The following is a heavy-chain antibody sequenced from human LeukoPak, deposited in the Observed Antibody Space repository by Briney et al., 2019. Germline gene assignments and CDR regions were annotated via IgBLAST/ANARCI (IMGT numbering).Heavy chain of an antibody. CDR3: ARRAMVRGVSFDY. Sequence: ASVKVSCKASGGTFSSYAISWVRQAPGQGLEWMGGIIPIFGTANYAQKFQGRVTITADESTSTAYMELSSLRSEDTAVYYCARRAMVRGVSFDYWGQGTLVTVSS. D-gene: IGHD3-10*01. V-gene: IGHV1-69*13. CDR2: IIPIFGTA. CDR1: GGTFSSYA. J-gene: IGHJ4*02.